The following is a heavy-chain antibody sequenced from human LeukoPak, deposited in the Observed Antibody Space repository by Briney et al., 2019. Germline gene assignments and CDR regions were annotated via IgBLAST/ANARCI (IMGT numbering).Heavy chain of an antibody. V-gene: IGHV4-30-4*08. Sequence: MPSETLSLTCTVSGGSISSGDYYWSWIRQPPGKGLEWLGYIYYSGSTYYNPSLESRVNISVDTSKNQFSLKLSSVTAADTAVYYCARDLGDSSGYSYFDYWGQGTLVSVSS. D-gene: IGHD3-22*01. CDR1: GGSISSGDYY. J-gene: IGHJ4*02. CDR2: IYYSGST. CDR3: ARDLGDSSGYSYFDY.